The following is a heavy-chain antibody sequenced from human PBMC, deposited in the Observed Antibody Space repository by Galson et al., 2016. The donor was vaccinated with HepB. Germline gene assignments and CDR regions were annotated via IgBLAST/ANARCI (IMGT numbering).Heavy chain of an antibody. D-gene: IGHD1-1*01. CDR2: IYPGDSDT. CDR3: ARHTGEEHWLIKLES. CDR1: GYNFTNFW. Sequence: QSGAEVKKPGESLKISCRTSGYNFTNFWIGWVRQTPEKGLEWMGFIYPGDSDTRYHPSFKDHVTISADTSISTAYLQWTSLRASDTAIYYCARHTGEEHWLIKLESWGQGTRVIVSA. J-gene: IGHJ4*02. V-gene: IGHV5-51*01.